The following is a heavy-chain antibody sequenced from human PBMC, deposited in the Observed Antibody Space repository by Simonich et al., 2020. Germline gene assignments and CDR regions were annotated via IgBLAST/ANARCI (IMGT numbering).Heavy chain of an antibody. D-gene: IGHD7-27*01. CDR2: MNPNSGNT. V-gene: IGHV1-8*01. Sequence: QVQLVQSGAEVKKPGASVKVSCKASGYTFTSYDINWVRQATGQGLGGMGWMNPNSGNTGYAQKFQGRVTMTRNTSISTAYMELSRLRSDDTAVYYCAREVLTGIFTFDYWGQGTLVTVSS. CDR3: AREVLTGIFTFDY. CDR1: GYTFTSYD. J-gene: IGHJ4*02.